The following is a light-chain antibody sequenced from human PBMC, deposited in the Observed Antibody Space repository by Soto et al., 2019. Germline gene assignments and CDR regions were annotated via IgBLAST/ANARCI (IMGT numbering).Light chain of an antibody. Sequence: QSVLTQPASVSGSPGQSITISCTGTSSDVGGYYNYVSWYQQHPGKAPKLMIYEVTNRPSGVSNRFSGSKSGNTASLTISGLQAEDEADYYCSSYTSSSTWVFGGGTKLTVL. CDR2: EVT. J-gene: IGLJ3*02. CDR3: SSYTSSSTWV. V-gene: IGLV2-14*01. CDR1: SSDVGGYYNY.